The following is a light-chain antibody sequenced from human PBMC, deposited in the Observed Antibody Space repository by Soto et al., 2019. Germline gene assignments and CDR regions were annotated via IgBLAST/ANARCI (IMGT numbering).Light chain of an antibody. CDR3: QHVYNCPHT. V-gene: IGKV1-39*01. J-gene: IGKJ2*01. Sequence: DIRMTQSPSSLSASVGDGVTLTCRASQFIANYLNWYQQRPGKVPEVLIYGANTLQSGIPSRFAGSGYGTDFTLTIRNVQPEDSATYYFQHVYNCPHTFGQGTKLE. CDR1: QFIANY. CDR2: GAN.